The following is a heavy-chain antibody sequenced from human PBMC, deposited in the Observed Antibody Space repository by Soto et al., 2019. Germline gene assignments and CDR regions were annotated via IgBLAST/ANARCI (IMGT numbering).Heavy chain of an antibody. CDR1: GAPVSSGSYY. CDR2: IYYSGST. J-gene: IGHJ5*02. V-gene: IGHV4-61*01. CDR3: ARGVSSGWYRDLNWFDP. D-gene: IGHD6-19*01. Sequence: PSETLSLTCTVSGAPVSSGSYYWSWIRQPPGKGLEWIGYIYYSGSTNYNPSLKSRVTISVDTSKNQFSLKLSSVTAADAAVYYCARGVSSGWYRDLNWFDPWGQGTLVTVSS.